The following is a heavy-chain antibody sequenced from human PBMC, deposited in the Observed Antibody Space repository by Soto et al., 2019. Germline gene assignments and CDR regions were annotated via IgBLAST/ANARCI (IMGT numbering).Heavy chain of an antibody. V-gene: IGHV4-34*01. D-gene: IGHD3-10*01. J-gene: IGHJ4*02. CDR3: ARARGKQSYFDY. CDR2: INHSGST. CDR1: GGSFSGYY. Sequence: QVQLQQWGAGLLKPSETLSLTCAVYGGSFSGYYWSWIRQPPWKGLEWIGEINHSGSTNYNPSLKSRVTRAEDTPNNQFSLKLSAVTAADTAVYYCARARGKQSYFDYWGQGTLVTVSS.